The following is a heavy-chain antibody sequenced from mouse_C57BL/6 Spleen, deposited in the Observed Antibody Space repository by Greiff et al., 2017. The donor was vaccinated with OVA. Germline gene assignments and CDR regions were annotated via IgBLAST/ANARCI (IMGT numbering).Heavy chain of an antibody. CDR3: ARRTGTAFDY. CDR1: GFTFSSYT. Sequence: EVHLVESGGGLVKPGGSLKLSCAASGFTFSSYTMSWVRQTPGKRLEWVAPISGGGGNTYYPDSVKGRFTISRDNAKNTLYLQMSSLRSEDTALYYCARRTGTAFDYWGQGTTLTVSS. V-gene: IGHV5-9*01. D-gene: IGHD4-1*01. J-gene: IGHJ2*01. CDR2: ISGGGGNT.